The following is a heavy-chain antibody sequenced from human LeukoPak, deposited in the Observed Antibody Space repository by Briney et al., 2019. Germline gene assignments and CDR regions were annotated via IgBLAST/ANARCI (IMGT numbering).Heavy chain of an antibody. J-gene: IGHJ5*02. CDR1: GYTFTSYA. V-gene: IGHV1-3*01. Sequence: ASVKVSCKASGYTFTSYAMHWARQAPGQRLEWMGWINAGNGNTKYSQKFQGRVTITRDTSASTAYMELSSLRSEDTAVYYCARERGGSGGGLSWFDPWGQGTLVTVSS. CDR2: INAGNGNT. D-gene: IGHD2-15*01. CDR3: ARERGGSGGGLSWFDP.